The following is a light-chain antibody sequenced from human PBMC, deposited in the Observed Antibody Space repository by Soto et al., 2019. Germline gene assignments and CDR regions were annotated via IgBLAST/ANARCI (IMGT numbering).Light chain of an antibody. CDR2: GAS. Sequence: EILLMQSPDTLSLSPGQRATLSCRASQSVSKNYLAWYQQKLGQAPRLLIYGASSRVAGVPDRFSGSGSGTDFTLTVSRLEPEALAVFYCQQYVTSPPTFGQGTLLEIK. V-gene: IGKV3-20*01. J-gene: IGKJ2*01. CDR1: QSVSKNY. CDR3: QQYVTSPPT.